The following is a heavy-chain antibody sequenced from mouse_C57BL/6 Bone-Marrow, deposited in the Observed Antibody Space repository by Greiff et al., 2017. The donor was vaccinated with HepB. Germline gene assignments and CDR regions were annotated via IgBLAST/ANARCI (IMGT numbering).Heavy chain of an antibody. Sequence: QLQQPGAELVMPGASVKLSCKASGYTFTSYWMHWVKQRPGQGLEWIGEIDPSDSYTNYNQKFKGKSTLTVDKSSSTAYMQLSSLTSEDSAVYYCAMGYYGSSDYAMDYWGQGTSVTVSS. CDR3: AMGYYGSSDYAMDY. J-gene: IGHJ4*01. D-gene: IGHD1-1*01. V-gene: IGHV1-69*01. CDR1: GYTFTSYW. CDR2: IDPSDSYT.